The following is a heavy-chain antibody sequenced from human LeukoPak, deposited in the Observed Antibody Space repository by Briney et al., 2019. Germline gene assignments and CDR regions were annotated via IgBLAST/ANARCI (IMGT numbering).Heavy chain of an antibody. V-gene: IGHV3-48*03. J-gene: IGHJ4*02. Sequence: GGSLRLSCAASGFTCSSYEMNWVRQAPGKGLEWVSYISSSGSTIYYADSVKGRFTISRDNAKNSLYLQMNSLRAEDTAVYYCAGGSGWYAYFDYWGQGTLVTVSS. D-gene: IGHD6-19*01. CDR2: ISSSGSTI. CDR3: AGGSGWYAYFDY. CDR1: GFTCSSYE.